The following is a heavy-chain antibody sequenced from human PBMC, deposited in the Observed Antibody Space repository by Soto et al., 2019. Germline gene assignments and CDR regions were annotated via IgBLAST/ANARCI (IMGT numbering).Heavy chain of an antibody. V-gene: IGHV3-30-3*01. CDR2: ISYDGSNK. Sequence: QVQLVESGGGVVQPGRSLRLSCAASGFTFSSYAMHWVRQAPGKGLEWVAVISYDGSNKYYADSVKGRFTISRDNSKNTLYLQMNSLRAEDTAVYYCARVRRWIQLWSDAFDIWGQGTMVTVSS. CDR1: GFTFSSYA. CDR3: ARVRRWIQLWSDAFDI. D-gene: IGHD5-18*01. J-gene: IGHJ3*02.